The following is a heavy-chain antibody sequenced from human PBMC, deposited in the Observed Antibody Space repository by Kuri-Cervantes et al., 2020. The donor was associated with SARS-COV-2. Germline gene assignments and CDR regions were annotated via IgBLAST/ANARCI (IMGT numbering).Heavy chain of an antibody. Sequence: GSLRLSCAASGFTFSNAWMSWVRQAPGKGLEWIGEVNHNGGANYNPSLRSRVTISVDTSKTQFSLSLSSVTAADTAVYYCARLGGYTSGYNWFDPWGQGTLVTVSS. V-gene: IGHV4-34*01. CDR1: GFTFSNAW. CDR2: VNHNGGA. D-gene: IGHD5-18*01. CDR3: ARLGGYTSGYNWFDP. J-gene: IGHJ5*02.